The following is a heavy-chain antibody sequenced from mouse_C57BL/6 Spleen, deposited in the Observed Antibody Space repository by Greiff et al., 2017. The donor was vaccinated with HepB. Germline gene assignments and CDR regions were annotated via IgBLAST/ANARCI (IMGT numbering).Heavy chain of an antibody. Sequence: VQLKESVAELVRPGASVKLSCTASGFNIKNTYMHWVKQRPEQGLEWIGRIDPANGNTKYAPKFQGKATITADTSSNTAYLQLSSLTSEDTAIYYCARGDGYSNYDAMDYWGQGTSVTVSS. CDR2: IDPANGNT. D-gene: IGHD2-5*01. V-gene: IGHV14-3*01. J-gene: IGHJ4*01. CDR3: ARGDGYSNYDAMDY. CDR1: GFNIKNTY.